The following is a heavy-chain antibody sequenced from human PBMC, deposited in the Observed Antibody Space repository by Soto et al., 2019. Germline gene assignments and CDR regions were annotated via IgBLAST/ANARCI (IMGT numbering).Heavy chain of an antibody. Sequence: SETLSLTCTVSGGSISSSSYYWGWIRQPPGKGLEWIGSIYYSGSTYYNPSLKSRVTISVDTSKNQFSLKLSSVTAADTAVYYCAKTPGKGYYYMDVWGKGTTVTVSS. CDR3: AKTPGKGYYYMDV. J-gene: IGHJ6*03. V-gene: IGHV4-39*01. CDR2: IYYSGST. CDR1: GGSISSSSYY.